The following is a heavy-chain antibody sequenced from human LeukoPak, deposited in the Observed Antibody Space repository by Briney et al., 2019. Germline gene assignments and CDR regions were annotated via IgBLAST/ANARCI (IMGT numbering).Heavy chain of an antibody. J-gene: IGHJ4*02. CDR1: GYTFTSYY. CDR2: ITASGGGT. V-gene: IGHV1-46*01. D-gene: IGHD3-10*01. CDR3: ARDVFGLDY. Sequence: GASVKVSCKASGYTFTSYYLHWVRQAPGRGLEWMGVITASGGGTTYAQKFQGRVTMTRDTSSSTVYMELTSLRSEDTAVYYCARDVFGLDYWGQGTLVTVSS.